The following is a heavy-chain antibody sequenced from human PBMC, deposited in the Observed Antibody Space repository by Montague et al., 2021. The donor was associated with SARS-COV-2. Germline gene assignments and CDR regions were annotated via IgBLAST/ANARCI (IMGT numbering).Heavy chain of an antibody. D-gene: IGHD3-16*01. CDR3: ARCSILGAHRFDY. V-gene: IGHV4-4*02. CDR2: IYHSGNT. Sequence: SETLSLTCAVSGGSISSSNWWSWVRQPPGKGLEWIGEIYHSGNTNYNPSLQSRFTISVDKSKNQFSLRLSSVTAADTAVYYCARCSILGAHRFDYWGQGTLVTVSS. J-gene: IGHJ4*02. CDR1: GGSISSSNW.